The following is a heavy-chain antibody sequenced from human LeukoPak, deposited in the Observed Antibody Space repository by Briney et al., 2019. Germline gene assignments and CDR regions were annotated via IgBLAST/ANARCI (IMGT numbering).Heavy chain of an antibody. J-gene: IGHJ4*02. V-gene: IGHV3-30-3*01. CDR1: GFTFSTYA. CDR2: ISYDGSNK. CDR3: AREGPGRHHFDY. Sequence: GTSLRLSCAASGFTFSTYAMHWVRQAPGKGLEWVAVISYDGSNKYYADSVKGRFTISRDNSKNTLYLQMNSLRAEDTAVYYCAREGPGRHHFDYWGQGTLVTVSS.